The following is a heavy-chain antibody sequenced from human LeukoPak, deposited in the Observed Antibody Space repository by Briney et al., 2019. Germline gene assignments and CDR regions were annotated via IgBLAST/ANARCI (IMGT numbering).Heavy chain of an antibody. CDR2: ISYDGSNK. Sequence: GRSLRLSCAASGFTFSNHGMHWVRQAPGKGLEWVAVISYDGSNKYYTDSVKGRFTISRDNSKNTLYLQMNSLRAEDTAVYYCAKDGAVRGVMPYYFVYWGQGTLVTVSS. D-gene: IGHD3-10*01. CDR1: GFTFSNHG. CDR3: AKDGAVRGVMPYYFVY. J-gene: IGHJ4*02. V-gene: IGHV3-30*18.